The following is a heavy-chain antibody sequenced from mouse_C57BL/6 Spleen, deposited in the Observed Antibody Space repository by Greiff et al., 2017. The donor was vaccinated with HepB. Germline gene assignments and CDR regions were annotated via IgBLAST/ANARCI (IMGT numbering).Heavy chain of an antibody. Sequence: EVQLQQSGTVLARPGASVKMSCKTSGYTFTSYWMHWVKQRPGQGLEWIGAIYPGNSDTSYNQKFKGKAKLTAVTSASTAYMELSSLTNEDSAVYYCTTYDYDVGFDYWGQGTTLTVSS. J-gene: IGHJ2*01. V-gene: IGHV1-5*01. CDR1: GYTFTSYW. CDR2: IYPGNSDT. D-gene: IGHD2-4*01. CDR3: TTYDYDVGFDY.